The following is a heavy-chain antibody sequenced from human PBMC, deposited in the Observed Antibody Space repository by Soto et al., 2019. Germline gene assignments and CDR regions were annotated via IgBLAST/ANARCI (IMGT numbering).Heavy chain of an antibody. CDR1: GESLSGYY. V-gene: IGHV4-34*01. Sequence: SGTLSPTRVVDGESLSGYYLTLIPPPPGKGLEWIGEINDSGSTNHKPSLKSRVTMSIDTSKNQFSLNLRSVTAADTGVYYCAKGGRFPEARYYFLDVWGNGTTVTVSS. J-gene: IGHJ6*03. CDR3: AKGGRFPEARYYFLDV. CDR2: INDSGST. D-gene: IGHD3-3*01.